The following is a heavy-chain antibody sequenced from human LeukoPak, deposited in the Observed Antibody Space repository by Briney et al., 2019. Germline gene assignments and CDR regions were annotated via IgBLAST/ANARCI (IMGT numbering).Heavy chain of an antibody. V-gene: IGHV3-21*01. Sequence: PGGSLRLSCAASGFTFSNFYMNWVRQGPGKGLEWVSSISSISNYIYYGDAVKGRFTISRDNVKNSLYLQMNSLRAEDTAVYYCARSPGGYSGYGREDYFDYWGRGVLVTVSS. J-gene: IGHJ4*02. CDR2: ISSISNYI. CDR1: GFTFSNFY. CDR3: ARSPGGYSGYGREDYFDY. D-gene: IGHD5-12*01.